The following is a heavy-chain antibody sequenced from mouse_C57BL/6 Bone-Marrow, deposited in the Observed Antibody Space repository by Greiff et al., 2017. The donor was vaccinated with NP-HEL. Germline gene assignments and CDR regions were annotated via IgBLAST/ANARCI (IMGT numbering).Heavy chain of an antibody. V-gene: IGHV1-54*01. CDR3: ARWYFDY. Sequence: VQLQQSGAELVRPGTSVKVSCKASGYAFTNYLIEWVKQRPGQGLEWIGVINPGSGGTNYNEKFKGKATLTADKSSSTAYLQLSSLTSEDSAVYFCARWYFDYWGQGTTLTVSS. CDR1: GYAFTNYL. J-gene: IGHJ2*01. D-gene: IGHD1-1*02. CDR2: INPGSGGT.